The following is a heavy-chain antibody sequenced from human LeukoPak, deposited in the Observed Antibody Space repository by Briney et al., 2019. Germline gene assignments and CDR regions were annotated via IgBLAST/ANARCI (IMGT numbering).Heavy chain of an antibody. J-gene: IGHJ4*02. CDR3: AKVGAVANYFDY. CDR2: ISWNSVSI. D-gene: IGHD6-19*01. CDR1: GFTFDDYA. Sequence: PGRSLRLSCAASGFTFDDYAMHWVRQAPGKGLEWVSGISWNSVSIGYADSVKGRFTISRDNAKNSLYLQMNSLRAEDTALYYCAKVGAVANYFDYWGQGTLVTVSS. V-gene: IGHV3-9*01.